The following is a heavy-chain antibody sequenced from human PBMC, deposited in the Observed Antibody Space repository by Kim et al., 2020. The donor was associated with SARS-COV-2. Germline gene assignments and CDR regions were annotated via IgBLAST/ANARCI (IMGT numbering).Heavy chain of an antibody. CDR1: GGTFSSYA. J-gene: IGHJ6*02. Sequence: SVKVSCKASGGTFSSYAISWVRQAPGQGLEWMGGIIPIFGTANYAQKVQGRVTITADESTSTAYMELSSLRSEDTAVYYCASARGDGYNTYYYYGMDVWGQGTTVTVSS. CDR2: IIPIFGTA. CDR3: ASARGDGYNTYYYYGMDV. V-gene: IGHV1-69*13. D-gene: IGHD5-12*01.